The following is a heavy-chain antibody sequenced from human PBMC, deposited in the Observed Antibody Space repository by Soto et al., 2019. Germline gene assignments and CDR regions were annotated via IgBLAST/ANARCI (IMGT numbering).Heavy chain of an antibody. Sequence: EVQLVESGGGLVQPGGSLRLSCAASGFTFSNYTMNWVRQAPGKGLEWVSYISSSSSTIYYADSVKGRFTISRDNAKNSLSLQRNSLRDEDTAVHYCAREGGVYGGHFDYWGQGTLVTVSS. V-gene: IGHV3-48*02. D-gene: IGHD4-17*01. CDR2: ISSSSSTI. CDR3: AREGGVYGGHFDY. CDR1: GFTFSNYT. J-gene: IGHJ4*02.